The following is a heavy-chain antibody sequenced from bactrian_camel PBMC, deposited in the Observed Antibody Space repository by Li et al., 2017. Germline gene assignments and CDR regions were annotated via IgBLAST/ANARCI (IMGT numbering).Heavy chain of an antibody. V-gene: IGHV3S1*01. CDR3: AARQPCRVWLGYEDPGEYNI. CDR2: HYTGTATT. CDR1: YNHRGNC. D-gene: IGHD5*01. Sequence: HVQLVESGGGSVQAGGSLRLSCLYNHRGNCMGCFRQAPGKEREAVAAHYTGTATTYVADSVKGRFAISEGNAKNVLYLQMDNLQPEDTAMYYCAARQPCRVWLGYEDPGEYNIWGQGTQVTVS. J-gene: IGHJ4*01.